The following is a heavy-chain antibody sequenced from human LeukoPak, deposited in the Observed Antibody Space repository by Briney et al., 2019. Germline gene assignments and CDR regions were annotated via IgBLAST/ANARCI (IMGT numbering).Heavy chain of an antibody. CDR1: GYTFTGYY. V-gene: IGHV1-2*02. CDR2: INPNSGGT. CDR3: ARGERYDILTGTYYYYYGMDV. Sequence: ASVKVSCKASGYTFTGYYMHWVRQAPGQGLEWMGWINPNSGGTNYAQNFQGRVTMTRDTSISTAYMELSRLRSDDTAVYYCARGERYDILTGTYYYYYGMDVWGQGTTVTVSS. J-gene: IGHJ6*02. D-gene: IGHD3-9*01.